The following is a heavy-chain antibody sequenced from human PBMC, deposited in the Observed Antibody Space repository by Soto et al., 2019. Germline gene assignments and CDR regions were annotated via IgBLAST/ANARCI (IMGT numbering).Heavy chain of an antibody. J-gene: IGHJ6*02. CDR1: GGSISSSSYS. D-gene: IGHD2-2*01. V-gene: IGHV4-39*01. Sequence: QLQLQESGPRLVKPSETLSLTCSVSGGSISSSSYSWGWIRQPPGKGLEWIGTIYYSGSTHYNPSLEGRVAISGDTPNNQLSLRLSSVAAADTAVYYCGRQPGHCGRTTCFGYYSVDVWGQGTTVTVS. CDR2: IYYSGST. CDR3: GRQPGHCGRTTCFGYYSVDV.